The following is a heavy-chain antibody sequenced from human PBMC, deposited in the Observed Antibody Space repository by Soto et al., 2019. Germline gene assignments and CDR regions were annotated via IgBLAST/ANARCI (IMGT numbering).Heavy chain of an antibody. CDR1: GGTFSSYA. CDR2: IIPIFGTA. D-gene: IGHD3-22*01. CDR3: ARDGIAYYDSGGLLDAFDI. V-gene: IGHV1-69*01. J-gene: IGHJ3*02. Sequence: QVQLVQSGAEVKKPGSSVTVSCKASGGTFSSYAISWVRQAPGQGLEWMGGIIPIFGTANYAQKFQGRVTIAGDESTSTAYLEESSLRSEDTAVYYCARDGIAYYDSGGLLDAFDIWGQGTMVTVSS.